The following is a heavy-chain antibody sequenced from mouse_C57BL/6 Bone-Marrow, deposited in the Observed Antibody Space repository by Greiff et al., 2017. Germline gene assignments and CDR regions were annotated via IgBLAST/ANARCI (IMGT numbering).Heavy chain of an antibody. D-gene: IGHD2-2*01. CDR2: IDPSDSYT. CDR1: GYNFTSDW. J-gene: IGHJ3*01. V-gene: IGHV1-69*01. CDR3: ARDGYDGDWFAY. Sequence: VQLQQPGAELVMPGASVKLSCTASGYNFTSDWMHWVKQRPGQGLEWIGGIDPSDSYTDYTPKFKGKATLTVDKSSSTAYMQLSSLTSEDSAVYYCARDGYDGDWFAYWGQGTLVTVSA.